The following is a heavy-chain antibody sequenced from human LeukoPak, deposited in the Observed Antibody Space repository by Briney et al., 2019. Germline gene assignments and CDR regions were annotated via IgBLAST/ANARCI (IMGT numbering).Heavy chain of an antibody. J-gene: IGHJ4*02. Sequence: GGSLRLSCVGYGFTFSNYWMSWVRQARGKGLEWVDNMKQDESQQHYVDCVKGRFTISRDNAKNSLYLQMNSLRAEDTAVYYCVRDGSGVAAVWEWEMIHWGQGTLVTVSS. CDR1: GFTFSNYW. V-gene: IGHV3-7*03. CDR2: MKQDESQQ. CDR3: VRDGSGVAAVWEWEMIH. D-gene: IGHD6-13*01.